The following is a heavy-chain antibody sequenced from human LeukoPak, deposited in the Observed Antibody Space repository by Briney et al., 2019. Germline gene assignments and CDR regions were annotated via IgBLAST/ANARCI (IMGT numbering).Heavy chain of an antibody. V-gene: IGHV5-51*01. J-gene: IGHJ4*02. Sequence: GESLKISCKGPGFSFTNYWIGWVRQMPGKGLEWMGIIYPGDSDTRYSPSFQGQVTMSVDKSISTAYLQWNSLKASDTAMYYCARHHGTYYKYEDYWGQGTLVTVSS. D-gene: IGHD1-26*01. CDR2: IYPGDSDT. CDR3: ARHHGTYYKYEDY. CDR1: GFSFTNYW.